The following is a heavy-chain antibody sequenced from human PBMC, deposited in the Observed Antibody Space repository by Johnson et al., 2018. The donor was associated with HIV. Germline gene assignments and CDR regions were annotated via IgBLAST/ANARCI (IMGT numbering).Heavy chain of an antibody. CDR2: ISSSGSNK. Sequence: VQLVESGGGLVQPGESLRLSCAASGFTFNDYYISWIRQAPGKGLECVSYISSSGSNKYYADSVKGRFTISRDNAKNSLYLQMNSLRAEGTALYYCARDSTPWGGDYVDYAFDIWGQGTMVTVSS. CDR3: ARDSTPWGGDYVDYAFDI. D-gene: IGHD4-17*01. V-gene: IGHV3-11*01. CDR1: GFTFNDYY. J-gene: IGHJ3*02.